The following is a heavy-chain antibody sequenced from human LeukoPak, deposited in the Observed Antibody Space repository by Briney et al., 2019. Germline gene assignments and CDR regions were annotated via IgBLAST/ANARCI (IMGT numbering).Heavy chain of an antibody. Sequence: SQTLSLTCTVSGGSISSGSYYWSWIRQPAGKGLEWIGRIYTSGSTNYNPSLKSRVTISVDTSENQFSLKLSSVTAADTAVYYCARVLGYCSSTSCHTADYWGQGTLVTVSS. V-gene: IGHV4-61*02. J-gene: IGHJ4*02. CDR1: GGSISSGSYY. D-gene: IGHD2-2*01. CDR3: ARVLGYCSSTSCHTADY. CDR2: IYTSGST.